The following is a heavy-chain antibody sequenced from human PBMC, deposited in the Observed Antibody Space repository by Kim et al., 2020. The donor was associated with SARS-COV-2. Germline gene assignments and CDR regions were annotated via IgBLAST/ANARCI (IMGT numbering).Heavy chain of an antibody. V-gene: IGHV1-8*01. Sequence: RFQGRVTRTRDTSINTAYMELSRLRSEDTAVYYCARPIQPSGWYMYYFDSWGQGTLVTVSS. J-gene: IGHJ4*02. CDR3: ARPIQPSGWYMYYFDS. D-gene: IGHD6-19*01.